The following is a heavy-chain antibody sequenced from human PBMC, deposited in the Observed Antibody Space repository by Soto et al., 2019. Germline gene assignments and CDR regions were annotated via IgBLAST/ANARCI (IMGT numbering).Heavy chain of an antibody. Sequence: EVQLLESGGGLVQSGGSLRLSCAASGLTFSLYAMTWVRQAPGKGLEWLSAISGSGSSTYYADSVKGRFTTSRDNSKNTLFLQMDSLRAEDTAVYYCAKDPGYSNYYGIDVWGQGTTVTVSS. V-gene: IGHV3-23*01. J-gene: IGHJ6*02. CDR3: AKDPGYSNYYGIDV. CDR1: GLTFSLYA. D-gene: IGHD4-4*01. CDR2: ISGSGSST.